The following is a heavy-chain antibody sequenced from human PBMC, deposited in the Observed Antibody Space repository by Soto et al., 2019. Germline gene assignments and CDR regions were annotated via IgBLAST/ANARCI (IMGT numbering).Heavy chain of an antibody. V-gene: IGHV3-23*01. J-gene: IGHJ4*02. Sequence: PGGSLRLSCAASGFTFSSYAMSWVRQAPGKGLEWVSGISDSGGSTYYADSVKGRFTISRDNSNNTLYLQMNSLRAEDTAVYYCAKGTYYYGSAPYYFDYWGQGTMVTVSS. CDR1: GFTFSSYA. D-gene: IGHD3-10*01. CDR2: ISDSGGST. CDR3: AKGTYYYGSAPYYFDY.